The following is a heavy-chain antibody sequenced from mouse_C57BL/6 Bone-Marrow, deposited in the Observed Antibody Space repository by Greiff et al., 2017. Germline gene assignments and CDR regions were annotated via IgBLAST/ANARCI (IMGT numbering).Heavy chain of an antibody. D-gene: IGHD1-1*02. CDR2: IRSKSNNYAT. J-gene: IGHJ3*01. CDR1: GFSFNTYA. CDR3: VRQGVYGVAWVAY. Sequence: DVMLVESGGGLVQPKGSLKLSCAASGFSFNTYAMNWVRQAPGKGLEWVARIRSKSNNYATYYADSVKDRFTISRDDSASMLYLQMNNLKTEDTAMYYCVRQGVYGVAWVAYWGQGTLVTVSA. V-gene: IGHV10-1*01.